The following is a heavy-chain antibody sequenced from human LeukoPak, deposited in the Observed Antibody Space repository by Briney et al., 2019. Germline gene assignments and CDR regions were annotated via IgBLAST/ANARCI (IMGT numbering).Heavy chain of an antibody. CDR1: GGSISSYY. CDR3: ATAKKVYFGDLDAFDI. CDR2: IYYSGST. D-gene: IGHD3-10*01. Sequence: SETLSLTCTVSGGSISSYYWSWIRQPPGKGLEWIGYIYYSGSTNYNPSLKSRVTISVDTSKNQFSLKLSSVTAADTAVYYCATAKKVYFGDLDAFDIWGQGTMVTVSS. V-gene: IGHV4-59*08. J-gene: IGHJ3*02.